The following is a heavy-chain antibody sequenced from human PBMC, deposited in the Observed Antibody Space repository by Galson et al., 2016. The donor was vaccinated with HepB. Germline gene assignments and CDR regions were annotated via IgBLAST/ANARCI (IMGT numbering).Heavy chain of an antibody. D-gene: IGHD2-15*01. CDR1: GFTFSNYA. V-gene: IGHV3-23*01. CDR2: ISGSGGSP. Sequence: SLRLSCAASGFTFSNYAMSWVRQAPGKGPEWVSGISGSGGSPTYAKSVEGRFTMSRENSKNTMYLQMNSLRVEDTAVYYCAKDSVMGVAANRNWFDSWGQGTQVTVSS. J-gene: IGHJ5*01. CDR3: AKDSVMGVAANRNWFDS.